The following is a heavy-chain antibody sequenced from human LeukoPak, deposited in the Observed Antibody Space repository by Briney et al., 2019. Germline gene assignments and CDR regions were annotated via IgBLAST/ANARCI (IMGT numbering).Heavy chain of an antibody. D-gene: IGHD3-16*01. CDR2: ISSSSSYI. V-gene: IGHV3-21*01. Sequence: GGSLRLSCVASGFDFNYYDMNWVRQAPGKGLEWVSSISSSSSYIYFADSTKGRFTISRDNANNSVLLQMSSLRPEDTAVYYCARRGGLSSGRGFDHWGQGTLVTVSS. J-gene: IGHJ4*02. CDR1: GFDFNYYD. CDR3: ARRGGLSSGRGFDH.